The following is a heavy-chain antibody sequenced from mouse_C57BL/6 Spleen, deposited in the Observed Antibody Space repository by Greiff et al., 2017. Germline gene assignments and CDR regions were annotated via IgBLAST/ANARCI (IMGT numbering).Heavy chain of an antibody. CDR2: IDPETGGT. CDR3: TRRGKRWYFDV. Sequence: VQLQQSGAELVRPGASVTLSCKASGYTFTDYEMHWVKQTPVHGLEWIGAIDPETGGTAYNQKFKGKAILTADKSSSTAYMELRSLTSEDSAVYYCTRRGKRWYFDVWGTGTTVTVSS. V-gene: IGHV1-15*01. D-gene: IGHD2-1*01. J-gene: IGHJ1*03. CDR1: GYTFTDYE.